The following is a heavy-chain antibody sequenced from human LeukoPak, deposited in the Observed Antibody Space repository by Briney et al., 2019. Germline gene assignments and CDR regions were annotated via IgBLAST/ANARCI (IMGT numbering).Heavy chain of an antibody. J-gene: IGHJ4*02. Sequence: GGSLRLSCAASGFTFSSSAMSWVRQAPGKGLEWVANIKQDGSEKFYVASVKGRFTISRDNGKSSLYLQMNSLRAEDTALYYCATSYDMGWLIGYWGQGTLVTVSS. D-gene: IGHD3/OR15-3a*01. V-gene: IGHV3-7*03. CDR2: IKQDGSEK. CDR3: ATSYDMGWLIGY. CDR1: GFTFSSSA.